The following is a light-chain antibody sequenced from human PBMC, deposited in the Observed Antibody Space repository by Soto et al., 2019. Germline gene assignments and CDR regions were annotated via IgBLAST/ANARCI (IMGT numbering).Light chain of an antibody. CDR1: AGVVTRDHY. J-gene: IGLJ3*02. CDR2: TTT. CDR3: LLYFGGPWV. V-gene: IGLV7-43*01. Sequence: QAVVTQEPSVTVSPGGTVTLTCASSAGVVTRDHYPNWFQQKPGQPPRALISTTTNRHSWTPARFSGSLLGDKAALTLSGVQPEDEADYYCLLYFGGPWVFGGGTKVTVL.